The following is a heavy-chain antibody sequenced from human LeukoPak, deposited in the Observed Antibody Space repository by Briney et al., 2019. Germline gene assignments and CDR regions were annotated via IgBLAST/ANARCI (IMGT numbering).Heavy chain of an antibody. D-gene: IGHD3-22*01. CDR1: GFTFSSYG. CDR2: IRYDGSNK. J-gene: IGHJ4*02. CDR3: AKAAPDYYDSSGYSYYFDY. V-gene: IGHV3-30*02. Sequence: GGSLRLSCAASGFTFSSYGMHWVRQAPGKGLEGVAFIRYDGSNKYYADPVKGRFTISRDNSKNTLYLQMNSLRAEDTAVYYCAKAAPDYYDSSGYSYYFDYWGQGTLVTVSS.